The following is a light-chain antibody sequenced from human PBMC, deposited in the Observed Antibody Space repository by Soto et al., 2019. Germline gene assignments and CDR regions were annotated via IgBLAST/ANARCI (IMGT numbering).Light chain of an antibody. Sequence: QSVLTQPPSASGAPGQRVTISCTGSSSNIGAGYDVHWYQQLPGTAPKLLIYGNSNRPSGVPDRFSGSKSGTSASLAITGLQAEDEADYYCQSYDSSHVVFGGGTKLTVL. J-gene: IGLJ2*01. CDR2: GNS. CDR3: QSYDSSHVV. CDR1: SSNIGAGYD. V-gene: IGLV1-40*01.